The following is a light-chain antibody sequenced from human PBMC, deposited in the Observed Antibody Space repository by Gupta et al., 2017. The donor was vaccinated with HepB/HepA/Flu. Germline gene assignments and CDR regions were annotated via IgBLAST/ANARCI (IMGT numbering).Light chain of an antibody. CDR3: QQYNTWPQT. Sequence: EIVMTPSPATLPLSAGERATLSCRASQSVSSSLAWYQQKPGKAPRLLIYGASNRATGIPARFSGSGSGTEFTLTISSLQSEDFAVYYCQQYNTWPQTFGQGTKVEIK. CDR2: GAS. V-gene: IGKV3-15*01. J-gene: IGKJ1*01. CDR1: QSVSSS.